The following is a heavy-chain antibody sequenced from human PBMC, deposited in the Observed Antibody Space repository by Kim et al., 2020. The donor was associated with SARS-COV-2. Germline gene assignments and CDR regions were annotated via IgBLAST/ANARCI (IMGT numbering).Heavy chain of an antibody. V-gene: IGHV3-30*01. J-gene: IGHJ4*02. D-gene: IGHD1-7*01. CDR3: AREPRNNWNYGRGIDY. Sequence: SVQGRFTISRDNSKNALSLQMNSLTTGDTAVYYCAREPRNNWNYGRGIDYWGQGTLVTVSS.